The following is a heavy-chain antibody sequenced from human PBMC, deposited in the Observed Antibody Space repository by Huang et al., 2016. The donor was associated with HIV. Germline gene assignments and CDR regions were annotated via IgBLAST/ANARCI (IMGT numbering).Heavy chain of an antibody. CDR2: IDHRGTT. J-gene: IGHJ4*02. CDR3: ARPRMTEGNSDSTWSYFDS. D-gene: IGHD3-9*01. V-gene: IGHV4-34*01. CDR1: GGSFSGHY. Sequence: QVRLHQWGSGVLKPSETLSLKCAVYGGSFSGHYWTWIRQAPGKGLVWIGEIDHRGTTSSNPALKSRVTMSIDTSKSQFYLNLTSVTATDTAVYYCARPRMTEGNSDSTWSYFDSWGQGTLVVVSS.